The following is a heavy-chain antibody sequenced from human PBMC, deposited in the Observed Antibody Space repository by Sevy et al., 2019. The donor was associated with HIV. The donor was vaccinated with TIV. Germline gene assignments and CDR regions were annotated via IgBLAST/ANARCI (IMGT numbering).Heavy chain of an antibody. CDR1: GGSFSGYY. D-gene: IGHD2-15*01. CDR2: INHSGST. CDR3: ATWRKDIVVVVAATYYYGMDV. Sequence: SETLSLTCAVYGGSFSGYYWSWIRQPPGKGLEWIGEINHSGSTNYNPSLKSRVTISVDTSKNQFSLKLSSVTAADTAVYYCATWRKDIVVVVAATYYYGMDVWGQGTTVTVSS. J-gene: IGHJ6*02. V-gene: IGHV4-34*01.